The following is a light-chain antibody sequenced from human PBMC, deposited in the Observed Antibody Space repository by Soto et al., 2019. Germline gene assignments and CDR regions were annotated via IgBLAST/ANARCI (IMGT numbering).Light chain of an antibody. CDR1: SSDIGGYNY. Sequence: QSVLTQPASVSGSPGQSITISCTGTSSDIGGYNYVSWYQQHPGKAPKFLIYDVSNRPSGVSNRFSGSKSGNTASLTISGLQAEDEADYYCSSYITSNTRRIVFGTGT. CDR2: DVS. V-gene: IGLV2-14*01. J-gene: IGLJ1*01. CDR3: SSYITSNTRRIV.